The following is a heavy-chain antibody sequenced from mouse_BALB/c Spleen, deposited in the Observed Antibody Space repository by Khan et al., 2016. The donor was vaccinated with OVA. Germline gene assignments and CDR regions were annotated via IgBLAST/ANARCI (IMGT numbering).Heavy chain of an antibody. Sequence: QVQLKESGAELAKPGASVKMSCKASDYTFTNYWMHWVKQRPGQGLEWIGNINPSTAYTEYTQKFKDKATLTADKSSSTAYMQLSSLTSEDSAVYYCIDHGSSSAWFTYWGQGTLVTVSA. CDR1: DYTFTNYW. V-gene: IGHV1-7*01. D-gene: IGHD1-1*01. CDR2: INPSTAYT. J-gene: IGHJ3*01. CDR3: IDHGSSSAWFTY.